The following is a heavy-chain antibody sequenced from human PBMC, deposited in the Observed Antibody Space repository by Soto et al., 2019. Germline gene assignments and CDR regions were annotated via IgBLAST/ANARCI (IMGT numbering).Heavy chain of an antibody. D-gene: IGHD1-26*01. Sequence: QVQLVESGGGVVQPGMSLRLSCAASGFTFSSYGMHWVRQAPGKGLEWVAVISYDGSNKYYADSVKGRFTISRDNSKNTLYLQMNSLRAEDTAVYYCAKSPSYPVHFDYWGQGTLVTVSS. V-gene: IGHV3-30*18. CDR2: ISYDGSNK. CDR1: GFTFSSYG. J-gene: IGHJ4*02. CDR3: AKSPSYPVHFDY.